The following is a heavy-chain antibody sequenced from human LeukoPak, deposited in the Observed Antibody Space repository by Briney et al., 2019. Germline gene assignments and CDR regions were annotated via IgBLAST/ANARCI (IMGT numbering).Heavy chain of an antibody. CDR1: GFTFSSYG. CDR2: ISYDGSNK. V-gene: IGHV3-30*18. Sequence: QPGRSLRLSCAASGFTFSSYGMHWVRQAPGKGLEWVAVISYDGSNKYYADSVKGRFTISRGNSKNTLYLQMNSLRAEDTAVYYCAKDLESAIDYWGQGTLVTVSS. D-gene: IGHD3-3*01. J-gene: IGHJ4*02. CDR3: AKDLESAIDY.